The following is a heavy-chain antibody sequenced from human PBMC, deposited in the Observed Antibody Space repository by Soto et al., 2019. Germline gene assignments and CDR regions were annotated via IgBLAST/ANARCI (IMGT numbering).Heavy chain of an antibody. CDR2: IIPILGIA. V-gene: IGHV1-69*02. Sequence: QVQLVQSGAEVKKPGSSVKVSCKASGGTFSSYTISWVRQAPGQGLEWMGRIIPILGIANYAQKFQGRVTITADKSTSTAYMELSSVRSEDTVVYCCARFGVDIVATIGGAFDIWGQGTMVTVSS. CDR3: ARFGVDIVATIGGAFDI. CDR1: GGTFSSYT. D-gene: IGHD5-12*01. J-gene: IGHJ3*02.